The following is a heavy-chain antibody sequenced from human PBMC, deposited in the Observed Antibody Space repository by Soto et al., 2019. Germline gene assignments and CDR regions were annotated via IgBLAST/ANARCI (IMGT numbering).Heavy chain of an antibody. CDR3: ARDGTPGDFWSGYPLSSYYYYMDV. D-gene: IGHD3-3*01. J-gene: IGHJ6*03. V-gene: IGHV1-18*01. CDR1: GYTFTSYG. CDR2: ISAYNGNT. Sequence: ASVKVSCKASGYTFTSYGISLVRQAPGQGLEWMGWISAYNGNTNYAQKLQGRVTMTTDTSTSTAYMELRSLRSDDTAVYYCARDGTPGDFWSGYPLSSYYYYMDVWGKGTTVTVS.